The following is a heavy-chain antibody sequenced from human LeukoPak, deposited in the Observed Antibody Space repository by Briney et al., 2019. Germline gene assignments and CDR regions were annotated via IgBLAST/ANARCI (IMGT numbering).Heavy chain of an antibody. CDR1: GYSFTSYW. J-gene: IGHJ3*02. CDR3: AKKGLGGSYWHDAFDI. CDR2: IYPGDSDT. V-gene: IGHV5-51*01. D-gene: IGHD1-26*01. Sequence: GESLKISCKGSGYSFTSYWIGWVRQMPGKGLEWMGIIYPGDSDTRYSPSFQGQVTISADKSISTAYLQWSSLKASDTAMYYCAKKGLGGSYWHDAFDIWGQGTMVTVSS.